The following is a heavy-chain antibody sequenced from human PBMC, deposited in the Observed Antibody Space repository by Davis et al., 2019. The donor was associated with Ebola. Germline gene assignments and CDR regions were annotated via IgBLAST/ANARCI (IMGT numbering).Heavy chain of an antibody. CDR1: GGSISSSSYY. D-gene: IGHD3-22*01. CDR3: ARAMIVVVHDAFDI. J-gene: IGHJ3*02. V-gene: IGHV4-39*07. CDR2: IYYSGST. Sequence: PSETLSLTCTVSGGSISSSSYYWGWIRQPPGKGLEWIGNIYYSGSTYYNPSLKSRVTISVDTSKNQFSLKLSSVTAADTAVYYCARAMIVVVHDAFDIWGQGTMVTVSS.